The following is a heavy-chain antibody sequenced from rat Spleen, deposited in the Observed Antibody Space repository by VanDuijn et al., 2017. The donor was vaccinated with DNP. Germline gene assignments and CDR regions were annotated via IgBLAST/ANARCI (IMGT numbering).Heavy chain of an antibody. CDR3: IRWNSGHFDF. J-gene: IGHJ2*01. D-gene: IGHD4-3*01. V-gene: IGHV5-22*01. CDR1: GFSFSGFY. Sequence: EVQLVESGGGLVQPGNSLKLSCAASGFSFSGFYMAWVRQAPTKGLEWVAYIGSDGYAPYYGDSVKGRFTISRDNAKSTLYLQMNSLRSEDMATYYCIRWNSGHFDFWGQGVMVTVSS. CDR2: IGSDGYAP.